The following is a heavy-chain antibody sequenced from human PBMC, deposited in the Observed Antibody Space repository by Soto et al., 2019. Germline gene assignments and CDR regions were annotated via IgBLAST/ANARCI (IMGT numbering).Heavy chain of an antibody. CDR2: IYYSGTT. Sequence: SDTLSLTCTVSGGSISSRSYYWGWIRQPPGKGLEWIGSIYYSGTTYYNPSLKSRVTISVDTSKNQFSLKVSSVTATDTAVYYCARHKDTSSRYLLPDYWGQGTLVTVSS. V-gene: IGHV4-39*01. CDR3: ARHKDTSSRYLLPDY. CDR1: GGSISSRSYY. J-gene: IGHJ4*02. D-gene: IGHD6-13*01.